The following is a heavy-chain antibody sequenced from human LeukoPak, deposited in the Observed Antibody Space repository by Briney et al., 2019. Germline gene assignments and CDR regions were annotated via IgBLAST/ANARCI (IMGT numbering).Heavy chain of an antibody. J-gene: IGHJ5*02. V-gene: IGHV5-51*01. Sequence: GESLKISCKGSGYSFTSYWIGWVRQMPGKGLEWMVIIYPGDSDTRYSPSFQGQVTISADKSISTAYLQWSSLKASDTAMYYCARGHCSSTSCYLSNWFDPWGQGTLVTVSS. D-gene: IGHD2-2*01. CDR2: IYPGDSDT. CDR3: ARGHCSSTSCYLSNWFDP. CDR1: GYSFTSYW.